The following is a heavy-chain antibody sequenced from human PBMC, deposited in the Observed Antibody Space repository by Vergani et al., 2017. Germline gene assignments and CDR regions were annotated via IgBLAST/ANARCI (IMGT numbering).Heavy chain of an antibody. CDR2: IRSDESRR. D-gene: IGHD2-15*01. Sequence: QVQLVESGGGVVQPGGSLRLSCAASGFTFNSYGMHLVRQAPGKGLEWVASIRSDESRRYYGDSMEGPFTISRDNSKNTLYLQMKSLRPEDTAVYYCAKEGGGYCSGGTCYPEYWGQGTLVIVS. CDR3: AKEGGGYCSGGTCYPEY. CDR1: GFTFNSYG. V-gene: IGHV3-30*02. J-gene: IGHJ4*02.